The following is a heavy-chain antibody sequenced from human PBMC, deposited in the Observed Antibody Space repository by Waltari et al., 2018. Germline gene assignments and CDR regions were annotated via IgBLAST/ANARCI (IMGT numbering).Heavy chain of an antibody. J-gene: IGHJ4*02. CDR2: MNGDATSK. CDR3: VRGSSGWYGTDF. V-gene: IGHV3-74*01. Sequence: EVKLVESGGGLVQPGGSLILSCAASGFTFSDNWMHWVRQAPGKGLVWVSRMNGDATSKDYADSVKGRFTISRDNAENTLYLQMNSLRIEDSAIYYCVRGSSGWYGTDFWGQGTLVTVSS. CDR1: GFTFSDNW. D-gene: IGHD6-19*01.